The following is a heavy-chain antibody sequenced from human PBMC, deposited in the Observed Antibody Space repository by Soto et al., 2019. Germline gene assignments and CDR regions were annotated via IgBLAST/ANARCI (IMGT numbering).Heavy chain of an antibody. CDR3: AIDRSAALGYGMDV. J-gene: IGHJ6*02. Sequence: QDQLVQSGAEVKKPGASVKISCKASGYTFTSYGISWVRQAPGQGLEWMGWISAYKGKTNYAENLQGRVTMTTDTATSSAYMELRSLRSDDTAIYYCAIDRSAALGYGMDVWGQGTTVTVS. CDR1: GYTFTSYG. V-gene: IGHV1-18*01. D-gene: IGHD6-13*01. CDR2: ISAYKGKT.